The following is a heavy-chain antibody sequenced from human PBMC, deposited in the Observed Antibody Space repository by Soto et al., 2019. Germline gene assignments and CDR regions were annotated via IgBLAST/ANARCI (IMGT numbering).Heavy chain of an antibody. D-gene: IGHD2-8*01. Sequence: GGSLRLSCAASGFTFSSYAMSWVRQAPGRGLEWVSAISGSGGSTYYADSVKGRFTISRDNSKNTLYLQMNSLRAEDTAVYYCAKGSGLLVVYAMYADYWGQGTLVTVSS. V-gene: IGHV3-23*01. J-gene: IGHJ4*02. CDR2: ISGSGGST. CDR1: GFTFSSYA. CDR3: AKGSGLLVVYAMYADY.